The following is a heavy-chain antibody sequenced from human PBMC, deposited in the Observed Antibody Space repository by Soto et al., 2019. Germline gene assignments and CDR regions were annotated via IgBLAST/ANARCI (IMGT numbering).Heavy chain of an antibody. V-gene: IGHV1-69*13. J-gene: IGHJ5*02. D-gene: IGHD2-2*01. Sequence: GASVKVSCKASGGTFSSYAISWVRQAPGQGLEWMGGIIPIFGAANYAQKFRGRVTITADESTSTAYMELSSLRSEDTAVYYCARGGAPDGFLGYCSSTSCYHRWFDPWGQGTLVTVSS. CDR2: IIPIFGAA. CDR3: ARGGAPDGFLGYCSSTSCYHRWFDP. CDR1: GGTFSSYA.